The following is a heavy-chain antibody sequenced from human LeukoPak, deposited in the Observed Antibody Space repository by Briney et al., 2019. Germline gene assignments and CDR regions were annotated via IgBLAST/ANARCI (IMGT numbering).Heavy chain of an antibody. V-gene: IGHV3-9*01. CDR3: AKGCLQSQSYFDY. CDR1: GFTFDDYA. CDR2: ISWNSGSI. J-gene: IGHJ4*02. D-gene: IGHD1-1*01. Sequence: PGGSLRLSCAASGFTFDDYAMHWVRQAPGKGLEWVSGISWNSGSIGYADSVKGRFTISRDNAKNSLYLQMNSLRAEDTALYYCAKGCLQSQSYFDYWGQGTLVTVSS.